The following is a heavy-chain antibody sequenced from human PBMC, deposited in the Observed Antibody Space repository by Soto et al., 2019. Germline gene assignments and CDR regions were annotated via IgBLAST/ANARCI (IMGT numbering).Heavy chain of an antibody. CDR2: IYWDDDK. J-gene: IGHJ5*02. CDR1: GFSLSSSGLG. Sequence: QITLKAYGPTLVKPTQTLTLTCTFSGFSLSSSGLGVGWISQPPGKTLECLALIYWDDDKRYSPSRKSTVTITKDTSENQVVLTMTNMDPGDTATYYCAHISAVVQGYWLDPWGQGTLVTVSS. V-gene: IGHV2-5*02. D-gene: IGHD2-15*01. CDR3: AHISAVVQGYWLDP.